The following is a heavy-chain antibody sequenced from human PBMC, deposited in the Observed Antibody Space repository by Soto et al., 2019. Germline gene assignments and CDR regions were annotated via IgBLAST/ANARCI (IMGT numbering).Heavy chain of an antibody. CDR1: GFTFSSYG. CDR3: ARVGVQLYYYYGMDV. D-gene: IGHD5-18*01. Sequence: QVQLVESGGGVVQPGRSLRLSCAASGFTFSSYGMHWVRQAPGKGLEWVAVIWYDGSNKYYADSVKGRFTISRDNSKNTLYLQRNSLRAEDTAVYYCARVGVQLYYYYGMDVWGQGTTVTVSS. J-gene: IGHJ6*02. CDR2: IWYDGSNK. V-gene: IGHV3-33*01.